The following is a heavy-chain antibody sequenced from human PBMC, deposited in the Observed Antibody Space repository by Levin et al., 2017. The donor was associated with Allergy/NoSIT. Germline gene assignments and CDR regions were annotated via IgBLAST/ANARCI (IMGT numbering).Heavy chain of an antibody. CDR1: GFIFSSSA. Sequence: LSLTCAASGFIFSSSAMTWVRQAPGQGLEWVAGISGSDGNTYYADSVKGRFTISRDNSKNTLYLQMKSLRAEDTAVYYCAKRYFGDWYYGLDAWGQGTTVTVSS. CDR2: ISGSDGNT. CDR3: AKRYFGDWYYGLDA. J-gene: IGHJ6*02. V-gene: IGHV3-23*01. D-gene: IGHD3-10*01.